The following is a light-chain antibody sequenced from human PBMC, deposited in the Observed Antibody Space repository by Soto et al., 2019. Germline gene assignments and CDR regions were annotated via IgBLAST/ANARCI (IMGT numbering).Light chain of an antibody. CDR2: EVN. CDR3: FSFAGSSHFL. J-gene: IGLJ1*01. Sequence: QSALTQPASVSGSPGQSVTIPCTGTSSNVGGYNHVSWYQQHPGKAPKRMIYEVNKRPSGVSNRFSGSKSGDTASLTISGLQAEDEADYYCFSFAGSSHFLFGTGTKVTVL. V-gene: IGLV2-23*02. CDR1: SSNVGGYNH.